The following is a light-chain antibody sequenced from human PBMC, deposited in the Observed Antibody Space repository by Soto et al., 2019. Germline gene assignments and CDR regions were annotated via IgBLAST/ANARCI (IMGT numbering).Light chain of an antibody. Sequence: AIRMTQSPSSFSASTGDRVTITCRASQGISSYLAWYQQKPGKAPKLLIYAASTLQSGVPSRFSGSGSGTDFTLTISCLRSEDFATYYCQQYYSYLITFGQGTRLEIK. CDR3: QQYYSYLIT. CDR2: AAS. J-gene: IGKJ5*01. CDR1: QGISSY. V-gene: IGKV1-8*01.